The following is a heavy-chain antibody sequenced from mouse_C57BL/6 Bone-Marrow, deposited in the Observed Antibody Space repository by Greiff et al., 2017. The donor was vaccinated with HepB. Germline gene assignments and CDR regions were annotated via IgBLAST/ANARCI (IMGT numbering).Heavy chain of an antibody. CDR2: IDPSDSYT. CDR1: GYTFTSYW. J-gene: IGHJ1*03. CDR3: AREAGTWYFDV. V-gene: IGHV1-69*01. D-gene: IGHD4-1*01. Sequence: QVQLQQPGAELVMPRASVKPSCKASGYTFTSYWMHWVKQRPGQGLEWIGEIDPSDSYTNYNQKFKGKSTLTVDKSSSTAYMQLSSLTSEDSAVYYCAREAGTWYFDVWGTGTTVTVSS.